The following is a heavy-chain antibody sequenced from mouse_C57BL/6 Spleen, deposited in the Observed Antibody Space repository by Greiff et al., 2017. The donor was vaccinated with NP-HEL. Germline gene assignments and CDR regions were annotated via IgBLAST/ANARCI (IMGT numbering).Heavy chain of an antibody. CDR3: ARYYDYDLFAY. Sequence: QVQLQQPGAELVKPGASVTMSCKASGYTFTSYWITWVKQRPGQGLEWIGAIYPGSGSTNYNEKFKSKATLTVDTSSSTAYMQLSSLTSEDSAVYYCARYYDYDLFAYWGQGTLVTVSA. J-gene: IGHJ3*01. CDR2: IYPGSGST. V-gene: IGHV1-55*01. CDR1: GYTFTSYW. D-gene: IGHD2-4*01.